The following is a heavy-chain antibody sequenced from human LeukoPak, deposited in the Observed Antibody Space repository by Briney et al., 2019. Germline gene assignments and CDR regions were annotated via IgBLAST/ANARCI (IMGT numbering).Heavy chain of an antibody. CDR3: ARGVRSGYYFS. V-gene: IGHV4-39*07. D-gene: IGHD3-22*01. J-gene: IGHJ5*02. CDR2: IYYSGST. Sequence: ASETLSLTCTVSGGSISSSSYYWGWIRQPPGKGLEWIGSIYYSGSTYYNPSLKSRVTISVDTSKNQFSLKLSSVTAADTAVYYCARGVRSGYYFSWGQGTLVTVSS. CDR1: GGSISSSSYY.